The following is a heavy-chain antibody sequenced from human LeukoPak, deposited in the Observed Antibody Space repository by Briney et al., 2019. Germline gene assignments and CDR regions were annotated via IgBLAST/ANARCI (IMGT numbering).Heavy chain of an antibody. CDR1: GYTFTGYY. D-gene: IGHD6-13*01. J-gene: IGHJ6*02. Sequence: ASVKVSCKASGYTFTGYYMHWVRQAPGQGLEWMGWINPNSGGTNYAQKFQGRVTMTRDTSISTAYMELSRLRSDDTAVYYYARDRWIAAAGYYYGMDVWGQGTTVTVSS. CDR2: INPNSGGT. V-gene: IGHV1-2*02. CDR3: ARDRWIAAAGYYYGMDV.